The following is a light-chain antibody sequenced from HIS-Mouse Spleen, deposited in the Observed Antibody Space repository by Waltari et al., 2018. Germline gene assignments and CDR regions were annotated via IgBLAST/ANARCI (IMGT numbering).Light chain of an antibody. CDR1: ALPKKY. Sequence: SYELTQPPSVSVSPGQTARLTCSGDALPKKYAYWSQQKSGQAPVLVIYEDSKRPSGIPERFSGSSSGTMATLTISGAQVEDEADYYCYSTDSSGNHRRVFGGGTKLTVL. CDR3: YSTDSSGNHRRV. V-gene: IGLV3-10*01. CDR2: EDS. J-gene: IGLJ3*02.